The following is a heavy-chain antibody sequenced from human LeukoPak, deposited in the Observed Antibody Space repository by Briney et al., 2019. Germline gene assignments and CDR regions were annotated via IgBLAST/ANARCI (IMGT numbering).Heavy chain of an antibody. CDR2: ISSSSSYI. D-gene: IGHD5-12*01. CDR3: ARHRGEYSGYEPLDY. Sequence: PGGSLRLSCAASGFTFSSYSMNWVRQAPGKGLEWVSSISSSSSYIYYADSVKGRFTISRDNAKNSLYLQMNSLRAEDTAVYYCARHRGEYSGYEPLDYWGQGTLVTVSS. CDR1: GFTFSSYS. J-gene: IGHJ4*02. V-gene: IGHV3-21*01.